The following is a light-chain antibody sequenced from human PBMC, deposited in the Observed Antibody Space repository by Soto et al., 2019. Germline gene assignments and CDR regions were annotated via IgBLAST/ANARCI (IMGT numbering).Light chain of an antibody. V-gene: IGLV2-18*02. Sequence: QSALTQPRSVSGSPGQSVTNSCTGISSDVDSYNRVSWYQQPPGTAPKLMIYEVSNRPSGVPDRFSGSKSGNTASLTISGLQAEDEADYYCCSYAGSHTWVFGTGTKVTVL. J-gene: IGLJ1*01. CDR1: SSDVDSYNR. CDR2: EVS. CDR3: CSYAGSHTWV.